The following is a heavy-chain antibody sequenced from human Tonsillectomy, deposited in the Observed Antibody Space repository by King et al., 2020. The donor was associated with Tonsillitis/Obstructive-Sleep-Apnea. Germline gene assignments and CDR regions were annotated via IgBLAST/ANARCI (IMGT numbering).Heavy chain of an antibody. CDR3: ARDFCSSTGCSPLDYYYYYMDV. CDR1: GFTFSSYS. CDR2: ISSSSSYI. D-gene: IGHD2-2*01. J-gene: IGHJ6*03. V-gene: IGHV3-21*01. Sequence: VQLVESGGGLVKPGGSLRLSCAASGFTFSSYSMNWVRQAPGKGLEWVSSISSSSSYIYYADSVKGRFTISRDNAKNSLYLQMNSLRAEDTAVYYCARDFCSSTGCSPLDYYYYYMDVWGRGTTVTVSS.